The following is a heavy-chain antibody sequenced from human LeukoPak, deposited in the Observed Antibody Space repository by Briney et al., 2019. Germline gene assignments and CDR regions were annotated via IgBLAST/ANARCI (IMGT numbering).Heavy chain of an antibody. CDR3: AKNGGEMATIAFWY. CDR1: GFTFSSYG. J-gene: IGHJ4*02. V-gene: IGHV3-30*02. CDR2: IRYDGSNK. Sequence: GGSLRLSCAASGFTFSSYGMHWVRQAPGKGLEWVAFIRYDGSNKCYADSVKGRFTISRDNSKNTLYLQMNSLRAEDTAVYYCAKNGGEMATIAFWYWGQGTLVTVSS. D-gene: IGHD5-24*01.